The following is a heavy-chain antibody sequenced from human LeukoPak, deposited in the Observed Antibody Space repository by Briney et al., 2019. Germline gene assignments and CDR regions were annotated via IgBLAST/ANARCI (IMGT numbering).Heavy chain of an antibody. Sequence: GGSLRLSCAASGFTFSSYAMSWVRQAPGKGLEGVSGVSGSGGSTYYADSVKGRFTISRDNSKNTLYLKMNSLRAEDTAVYYCAKDLRYYDSSGYSDYWGQGTLVTVSS. V-gene: IGHV3-23*01. CDR1: GFTFSSYA. CDR3: AKDLRYYDSSGYSDY. CDR2: VSGSGGST. J-gene: IGHJ4*02. D-gene: IGHD3-22*01.